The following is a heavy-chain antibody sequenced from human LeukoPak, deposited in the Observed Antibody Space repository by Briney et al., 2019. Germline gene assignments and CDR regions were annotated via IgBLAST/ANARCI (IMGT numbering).Heavy chain of an antibody. V-gene: IGHV4-39*07. CDR1: GDSISSGNYY. D-gene: IGHD2-15*01. CDR3: AIGPCGGGSCPGAFDI. J-gene: IGHJ3*02. CDR2: IYTSGST. Sequence: PSETLSLTCTVSGDSISSGNYYWGWLRQPPGKGLEWIGSIYTSGSTNYNPSLKSRVTISVDTSKNQFSLKLSSVTAADTAVYYCAIGPCGGGSCPGAFDIWGQGTMVTVSS.